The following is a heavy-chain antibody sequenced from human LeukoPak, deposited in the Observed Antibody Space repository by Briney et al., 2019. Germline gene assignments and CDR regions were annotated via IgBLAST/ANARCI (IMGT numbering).Heavy chain of an antibody. J-gene: IGHJ3*02. D-gene: IGHD1-26*01. CDR3: AREGMSGSYYGAFDI. CDR1: GGSINSGSYY. CDR2: IYYSGST. Sequence: SETLSLTCTVSGGSINSGSYYWGWIRQPPGKGLEWIGSIYYSGSTYYNPSLKSRVTISIDTSKNQFSLKLSSVTAADTAVYYCAREGMSGSYYGAFDIWGQGTMVTVSS. V-gene: IGHV4-39*07.